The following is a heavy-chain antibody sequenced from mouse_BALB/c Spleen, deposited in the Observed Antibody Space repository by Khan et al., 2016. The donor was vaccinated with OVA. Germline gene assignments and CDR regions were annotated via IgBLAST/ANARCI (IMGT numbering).Heavy chain of an antibody. V-gene: IGHV3-2*02. CDR2: ISYSGST. CDR1: GYSITSNYA. D-gene: IGHD1-1*01. CDR3: ARGNYYGYALDY. Sequence: EVQLQESGPGLVKPSQSLSLTCTVNGYSITSNYAWNWIRQFPGNKLEWVGYISYSGSTNYNPSLKSRLSITRDKSKNQFFMLLHSVTTEDSATYYCARGNYYGYALDYWGQGTSVTVSA. J-gene: IGHJ4*01.